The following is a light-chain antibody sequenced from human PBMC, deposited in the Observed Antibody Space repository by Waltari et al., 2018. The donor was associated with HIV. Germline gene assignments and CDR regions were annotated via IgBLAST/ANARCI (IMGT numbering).Light chain of an antibody. CDR3: QQRYNWPRT. Sequence: EIVLTQSPATLSLSPGDRATLSCRASQSLTTYLGWYQQKPGQAPRLLIYDASTRAAGIPARFSGSGSETDFTLTISSLEPEDSAVYYCQQRYNWPRTFGQGTRLEIK. V-gene: IGKV3-11*01. CDR2: DAS. CDR1: QSLTTY. J-gene: IGKJ5*01.